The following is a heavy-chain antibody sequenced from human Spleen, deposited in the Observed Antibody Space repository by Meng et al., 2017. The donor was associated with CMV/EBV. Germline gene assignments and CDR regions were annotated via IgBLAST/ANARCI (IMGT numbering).Heavy chain of an antibody. V-gene: IGHV3-30-3*01. CDR3: AKDRSAQPFDY. CDR1: GFTFSSYA. CDR2: ISYDGSNK. D-gene: IGHD1-14*01. J-gene: IGHJ4*02. Sequence: GESLKISCAASGFTFSSYAMHWVRQAPGKGLEWVAVISYDGSNKYYADSVKGRFTISRDNSKNTLYLQMNSLRAEDTAVYYCAKDRSAQPFDYWGQGTLVTVSS.